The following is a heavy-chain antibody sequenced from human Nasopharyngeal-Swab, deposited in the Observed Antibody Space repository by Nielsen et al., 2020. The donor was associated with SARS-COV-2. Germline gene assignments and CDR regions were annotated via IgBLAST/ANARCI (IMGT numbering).Heavy chain of an antibody. D-gene: IGHD6-19*01. CDR1: GASMSGYS. CDR2: MYDNAYT. CDR3: ARENWQLANVFDI. J-gene: IGHJ3*02. V-gene: IGHV4-59*01. Sequence: SETLSLTCTVSGASMSGYSWSWIRQPPGKGLERIAFMYDNAYTNYNPSLRGRATISLDTSKNQFSLKVTSVTAADTAVYYCARENWQLANVFDIWGQGTMVTVSS.